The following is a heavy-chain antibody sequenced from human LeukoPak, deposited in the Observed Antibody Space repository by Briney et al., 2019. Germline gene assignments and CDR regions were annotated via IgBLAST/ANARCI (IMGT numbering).Heavy chain of an antibody. CDR1: GFTFDDYA. CDR3: AKANHGGVEMATALGY. D-gene: IGHD5-24*01. Sequence: GRSLRLSCAASGFTFDDYAMHWVRQAPGKGLEWVSGISWNSGSMGYADSVKGRFTISRDNAKNSLYLQMNSLRAEDTALYYCAKANHGGVEMATALGYWGQGTLVTVSS. CDR2: ISWNSGSM. J-gene: IGHJ4*02. V-gene: IGHV3-9*01.